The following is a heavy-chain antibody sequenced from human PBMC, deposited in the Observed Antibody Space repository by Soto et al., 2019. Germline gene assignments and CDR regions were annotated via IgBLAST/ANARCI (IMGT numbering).Heavy chain of an antibody. CDR2: INRSGST. V-gene: IGHV4-34*01. D-gene: IGHD3-16*01. Sequence: QVQLQQWGAGLLKPSETLSLTCAVYGVSFSGYYWSWIRQPPGQGLEWIGEINRSGSTNYNPSLKSRVTISGDTSKNQFSLKVSSVTAADTAVYYCARGPRRGYDYVFGYGLDVWGQGTTVTVSS. CDR3: ARGPRRGYDYVFGYGLDV. CDR1: GVSFSGYY. J-gene: IGHJ6*02.